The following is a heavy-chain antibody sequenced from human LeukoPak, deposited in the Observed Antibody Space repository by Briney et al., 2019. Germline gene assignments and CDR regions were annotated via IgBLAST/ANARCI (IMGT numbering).Heavy chain of an antibody. CDR1: GYTFTSYD. Sequence: ASVKVSCKASGYTFTSYDINWVRQATGQGLEWMGWISAYNGNTNYAQKLQGRVTMTTDTSTSTAYMELRSLRSDDTAVYYCAREALTMVRGVIDYWGQGTLVTVSS. CDR3: AREALTMVRGVIDY. V-gene: IGHV1-18*01. D-gene: IGHD3-10*01. J-gene: IGHJ4*02. CDR2: ISAYNGNT.